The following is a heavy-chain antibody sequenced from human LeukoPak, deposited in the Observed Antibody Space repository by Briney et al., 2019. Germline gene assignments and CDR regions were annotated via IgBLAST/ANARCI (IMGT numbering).Heavy chain of an antibody. J-gene: IGHJ4*02. CDR1: GFSLSSNA. V-gene: IGHV3-23*01. CDR3: AAENRNRLFDY. Sequence: GGSLRLSCAASGFSLSSNAMSWVRQAPGKGPEWVSAISGSGGSTYYADSVKGRFTISRDNSKNTLYLQMNSLRAEDTAVYYCAAENRNRLFDYWGQGTLVTVSS. CDR2: ISGSGGST.